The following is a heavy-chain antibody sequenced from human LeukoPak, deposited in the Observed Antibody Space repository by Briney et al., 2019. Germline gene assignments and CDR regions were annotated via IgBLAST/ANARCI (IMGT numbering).Heavy chain of an antibody. CDR1: GYTFTDYH. J-gene: IGHJ4*02. CDR2: IWSSGDRR. CDR3: ARDQEGFDY. Sequence: ASVKVSCKASGYTFTDYHMHWVRQAPGQGLEWMAIIWSSGDRRRYAQKFQGRITMTSDASTSTVHMELSGLRSEDTAVYYCARDQEGFDYWGQGTLVTVSS. V-gene: IGHV1-46*01.